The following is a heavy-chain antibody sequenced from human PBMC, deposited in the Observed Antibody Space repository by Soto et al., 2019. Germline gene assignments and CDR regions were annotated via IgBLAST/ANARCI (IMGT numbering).Heavy chain of an antibody. CDR3: ARDQNGSPHFDY. CDR2: IYYSGST. V-gene: IGHV4-59*01. J-gene: IGHJ4*02. Sequence: ETLSLTCTVSGGSISSYYWSWIRQPPGKGLEWIGYIYYSGSTNYNPSLKSRVTISVDTSKDQFSLKLSSVTAADTAVYYCARDQNGSPHFDYWGQGTLVTVSS. CDR1: GGSISSYY. D-gene: IGHD1-26*01.